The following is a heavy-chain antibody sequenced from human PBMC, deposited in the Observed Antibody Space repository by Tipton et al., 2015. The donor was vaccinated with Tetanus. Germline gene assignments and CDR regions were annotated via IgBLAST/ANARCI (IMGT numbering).Heavy chain of an antibody. J-gene: IGHJ4*02. CDR3: AREADCSGGSCFSGDFDT. D-gene: IGHD2-15*01. CDR2: SWYDGTDK. CDR1: GFTFNGYG. Sequence: SLRLSCAASGFTFNGYGIHWVRQAPGKGLEWLAVSWYDGTDKYYADSVKGRFTISRDNSKNTLYLQMNSLRAEDTALYYCAREADCSGGSCFSGDFDTWGQGTQVTVSS. V-gene: IGHV3-33*01.